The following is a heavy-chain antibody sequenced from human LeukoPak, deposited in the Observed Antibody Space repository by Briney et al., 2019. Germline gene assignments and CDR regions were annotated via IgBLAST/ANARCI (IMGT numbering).Heavy chain of an antibody. CDR2: IYYSGST. CDR1: GGSISSHY. D-gene: IGHD4-17*01. J-gene: IGHJ4*02. CDR3: ASEGGSTVTRQFDY. Sequence: SETLSLTCTVSGGSISSHYWSWIRQPPGKGLEWIGYIYYSGSTNYNPSLKSRVTISVDTSKNQFSLKLSSVTAADTAVYYCASEGGSTVTRQFDYWGQGTLVTVSS. V-gene: IGHV4-59*08.